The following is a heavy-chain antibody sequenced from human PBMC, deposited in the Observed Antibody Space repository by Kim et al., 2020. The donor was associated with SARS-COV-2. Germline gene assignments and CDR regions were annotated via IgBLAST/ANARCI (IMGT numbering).Heavy chain of an antibody. J-gene: IGHJ6*02. CDR1: GFTFSSYG. V-gene: IGHV3-33*01. CDR2: IWYDGSNK. D-gene: IGHD3-9*01. CDR3: ARGSGYPINYGMDV. Sequence: GGSLRLSCAASGFTFSSYGMHWVRQAPGKGLEWVAVIWYDGSNKYYADSVKGRFTISRDNSKNTLYLQMNSLRAEDTAVYYCARGSGYPINYGMDVWGQGTTVTVSS.